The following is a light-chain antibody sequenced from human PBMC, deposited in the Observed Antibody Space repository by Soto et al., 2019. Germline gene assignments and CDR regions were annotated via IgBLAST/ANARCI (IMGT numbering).Light chain of an antibody. CDR2: GAS. V-gene: IGKV3-11*01. J-gene: IGKJ5*01. CDR3: QQHSHWPPVT. Sequence: EVVLTQSPATLSLSPGERATLSCRASENVRTFVDWYQQKPGQAPRLLIHGASNRATGIPARFSGSGSGTDFTLTISNLEPEDFAVYYCQQHSHWPPVTFGQGTRLEI. CDR1: ENVRTF.